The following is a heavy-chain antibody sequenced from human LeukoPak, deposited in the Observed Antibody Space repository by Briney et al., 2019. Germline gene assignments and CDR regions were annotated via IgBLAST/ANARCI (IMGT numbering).Heavy chain of an antibody. CDR3: TSLVQIVDTVMVTDY. D-gene: IGHD5-18*01. J-gene: IGHJ4*02. V-gene: IGHV3-33*01. Sequence: GGSLRLSCAASGFTFSTYGMHWVRQAPGKGLEWVAFIWYDGSNKYYAVSVKGRFTISRDNSNNTLYLQMNSLKTEDTAVYYCTSLVQIVDTVMVTDYWGQGTLVTVSS. CDR1: GFTFSTYG. CDR2: IWYDGSNK.